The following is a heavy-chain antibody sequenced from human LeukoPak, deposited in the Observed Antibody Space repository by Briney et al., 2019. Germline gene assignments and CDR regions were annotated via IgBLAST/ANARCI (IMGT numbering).Heavy chain of an antibody. CDR3: ARDVGGYAFDY. CDR1: GFTFSSYW. J-gene: IGHJ4*02. Sequence: GGPLRLSCAASGFTFSSYWMHWVRQAPGKGLVWVSRINSDGSSTSYADSVKGRFTISRDNAKNTLYLQMNSLRVEDTAIYYCARDVGGYAFDYWGQGTLVTVSS. D-gene: IGHD5-12*01. V-gene: IGHV3-74*01. CDR2: INSDGSST.